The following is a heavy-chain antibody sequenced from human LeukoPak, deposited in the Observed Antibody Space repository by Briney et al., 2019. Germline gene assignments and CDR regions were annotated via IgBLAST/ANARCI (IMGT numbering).Heavy chain of an antibody. D-gene: IGHD2-8*01. CDR3: ARDLRPRHCTTNCYTFDY. V-gene: IGHV4-59*12. CDR2: IYYSGST. CDR1: GGSISSYY. J-gene: IGHJ4*02. Sequence: SETLSLTCTVSGGSISSYYWSWIRQPPGKGLEWIGYIYYSGSTNYNPSLKSRVTISVDTSKNQFSLKLSSLTAADTAVYYCARDLRPRHCTTNCYTFDYWGQGTLVTVSS.